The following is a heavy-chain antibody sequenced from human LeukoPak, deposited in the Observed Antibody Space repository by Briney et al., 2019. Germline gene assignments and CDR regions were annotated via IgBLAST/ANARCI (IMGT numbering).Heavy chain of an antibody. CDR2: ISYDGSDK. V-gene: IGHV3-30-3*01. J-gene: IGHJ4*02. CDR3: ARDVYSSTPNFFEY. CDR1: GFTFSSYA. Sequence: GGSLRLSCVASGFTFSSYAIHWVRQAPGKGPEWVAIISYDGSDKYYADSVKGLFTISRDNSKNTLYLQMNSLRAEDTALYYCARDVYSSTPNFFEYWGQGTRVTVSS. D-gene: IGHD6-19*01.